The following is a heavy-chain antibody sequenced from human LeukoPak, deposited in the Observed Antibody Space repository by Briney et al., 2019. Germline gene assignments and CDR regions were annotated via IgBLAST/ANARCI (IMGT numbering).Heavy chain of an antibody. J-gene: IGHJ5*02. Sequence: PGGSLRLSCAASGFTFSSYWMHWVRQAPGKGLVWVSRINSDGSSTSYADSVKGRFTISRDNSKNTLYLEMYSLRPEDTAVYYCTKEFSWFGDRPGCFDPWGQGTQVTVSS. CDR1: GFTFSSYW. CDR3: TKEFSWFGDRPGCFDP. CDR2: INSDGSST. D-gene: IGHD3-10*01. V-gene: IGHV3-74*01.